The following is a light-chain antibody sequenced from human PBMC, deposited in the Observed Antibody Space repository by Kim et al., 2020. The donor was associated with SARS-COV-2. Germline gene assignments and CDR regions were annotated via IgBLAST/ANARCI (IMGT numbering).Light chain of an antibody. CDR2: AAS. CDR3: QKYNGAPWT. CDR1: QGINND. Sequence: ASGGDRVTITCRASQGINNDLAWYQQKPGKVPKVLIYAASALQSGVPSRFSGSGSGTDFTLTISSLQPEDVGTYYCQKYNGAPWTFGQGTKVDIK. V-gene: IGKV1-27*01. J-gene: IGKJ1*01.